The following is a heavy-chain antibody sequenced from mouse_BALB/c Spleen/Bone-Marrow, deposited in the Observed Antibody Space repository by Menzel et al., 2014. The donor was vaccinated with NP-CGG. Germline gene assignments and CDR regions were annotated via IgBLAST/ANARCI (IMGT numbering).Heavy chain of an antibody. CDR2: IRNKANGYTT. CDR1: GFTFTDYY. J-gene: IGHJ2*01. CDR3: ARDKGRVFFDY. V-gene: IGHV7-3*02. Sequence: EVKLMESGGGLVQPGGSLRLSCATSGFTFTDYYMNWVRQPPGKALEWLGFIRNKANGYTTEYSASVKSRFTISRDNSQNILYLQMYTLRADDSATYYCARDKGRVFFDYWGQGTTLTVSS.